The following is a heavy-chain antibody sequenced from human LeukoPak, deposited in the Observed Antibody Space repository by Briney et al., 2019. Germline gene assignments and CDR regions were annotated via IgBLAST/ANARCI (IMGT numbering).Heavy chain of an antibody. D-gene: IGHD3-22*01. J-gene: IGHJ4*02. Sequence: SETLSLTCAVSNYSITSGYFWGWIRQPPGKGLEWIASIYHSGTTYYNPSLRNRVTLFVDTSKNQFSLKLTSLTAADTAVYYCARDGVFHDSDGYSFDYWGQGTLVTVSS. V-gene: IGHV4-38-2*02. CDR3: ARDGVFHDSDGYSFDY. CDR1: NYSITSGYF. CDR2: IYHSGTT.